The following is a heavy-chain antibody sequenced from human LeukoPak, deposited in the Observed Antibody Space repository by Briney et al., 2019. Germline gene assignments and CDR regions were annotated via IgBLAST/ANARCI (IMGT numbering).Heavy chain of an antibody. CDR2: IYHSGST. CDR1: GYSISSGYY. CDR3: ARTSTGTKASTYYYYMDV. D-gene: IGHD1-7*01. Sequence: RPSETLSLTCTVSGYSISSGYYWGWIRRPPGKGLEWIGSIYHSGSTYYNPSLKSRVTISVDTSKNQFSLKLSSVTAADTAVYYCARTSTGTKASTYYYYMDVWGKGTTVTVSS. V-gene: IGHV4-38-2*02. J-gene: IGHJ6*03.